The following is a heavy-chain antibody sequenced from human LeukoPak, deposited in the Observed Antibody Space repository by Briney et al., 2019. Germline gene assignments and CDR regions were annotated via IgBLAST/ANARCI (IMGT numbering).Heavy chain of an antibody. CDR3: AKDQMAVRAAAVPGLYGMDV. CDR2: ISGSGGST. CDR1: GFTFSSYA. J-gene: IGHJ6*02. V-gene: IGHV3-23*01. D-gene: IGHD6-13*01. Sequence: PGGSLRLSCAASGFTFSSYAMSWVRQAPGKGLEWVSAISGSGGSTYYADSVKGRFTISRDNSKNTLYLQMNSPRAEDTAVYYCAKDQMAVRAAAVPGLYGMDVWGQGTTVTVSS.